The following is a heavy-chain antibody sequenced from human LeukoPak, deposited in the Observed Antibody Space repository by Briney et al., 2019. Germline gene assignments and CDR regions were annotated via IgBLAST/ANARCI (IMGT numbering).Heavy chain of an antibody. D-gene: IGHD3-10*01. CDR2: IYYSGST. J-gene: IGHJ5*02. V-gene: IGHV4-39*01. CDR1: GGSISSSSYY. CDR3: ARFRARGSGRYWFDP. Sequence: SETLSLTCTVSGGSISSSSYYWGWIRQPPGKGLEWIGSIYYSGSTYYNPSLKSRATISVDTSKNQFSLKLSSVTAADTAVYYCARFRARGSGRYWFDPWGQGTLVTVSS.